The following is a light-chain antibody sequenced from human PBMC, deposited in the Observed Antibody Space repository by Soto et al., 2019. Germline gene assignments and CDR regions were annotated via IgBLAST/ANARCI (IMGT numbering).Light chain of an antibody. J-gene: IGKJ5*01. CDR3: QQLHSYPIT. CDR2: DVS. Sequence: DIQMTQSPSTLSASVGDRVTITCRASQSISSWLAWYQQKPGKAPKLLIYDVSSLESGVPSRFSGSESGAEFTLTISSLQPEDFATYYCQQLHSYPITFGQGTRLEI. V-gene: IGKV1-5*01. CDR1: QSISSW.